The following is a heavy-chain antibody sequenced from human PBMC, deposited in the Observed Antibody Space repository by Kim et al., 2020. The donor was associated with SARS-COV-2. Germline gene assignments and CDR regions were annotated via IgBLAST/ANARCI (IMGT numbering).Heavy chain of an antibody. CDR1: GYTFTSYA. Sequence: ASVKVSCKASGYTFTSYAMNWVRQAPGQGLEWMGWINTNTGNPTYAQGFTGRFVFSLDTSVSTAYLQISSLKAEDTAVYYCARDLDCSSTSCYGYYYYYMDVWGKGTPVTVSS. V-gene: IGHV7-4-1*02. J-gene: IGHJ6*03. CDR3: ARDLDCSSTSCYGYYYYYMDV. CDR2: INTNTGNP. D-gene: IGHD2-2*01.